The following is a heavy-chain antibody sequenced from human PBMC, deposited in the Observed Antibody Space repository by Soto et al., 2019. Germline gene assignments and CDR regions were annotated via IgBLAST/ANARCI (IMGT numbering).Heavy chain of an antibody. CDR3: ARPSLPGAGAWYAH. CDR1: GDSISTRNYY. V-gene: IGHV4-39*01. J-gene: IGHJ5*02. CDR2: IFYSGST. D-gene: IGHD1-1*01. Sequence: KPSETLSLTCSVSGDSISTRNYYWDWIRQPPGKGLEWIGSIFYSGSTYFSPSLKSRVTISIDTSKNQFSLKLTSVTAADTAVYYCARPSLPGAGAWYAHWGQGTLVTVSS.